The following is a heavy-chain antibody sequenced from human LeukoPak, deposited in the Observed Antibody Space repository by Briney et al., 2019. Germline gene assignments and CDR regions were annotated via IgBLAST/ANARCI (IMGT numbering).Heavy chain of an antibody. J-gene: IGHJ5*02. CDR1: GFTFGDYA. CDR3: TRDRARLRYFDWFGLSWFDP. V-gene: IGHV3-49*04. CDR2: IRSKAYGGTT. D-gene: IGHD3-9*01. Sequence: PGGSLRLSCTASGFTFGDYAMSWVRQAPGKGLEWVGFIRSKAYGGTTEYAASVKGRFTISRDDSKSIAYLQMNSLKTEDTAMYYCTRDRARLRYFDWFGLSWFDPWGQGTLVTVSS.